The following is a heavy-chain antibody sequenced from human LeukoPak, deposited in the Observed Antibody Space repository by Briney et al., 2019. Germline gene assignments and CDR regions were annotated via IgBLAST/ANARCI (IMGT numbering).Heavy chain of an antibody. J-gene: IGHJ6*03. CDR3: ARDYDFWSGYPHYYYYMDV. Sequence: PGGSLRLSCAASGFTFDDYAMHWVRQAPGKGLEWVSGISWNSGSIGYADSVKGRFTISRDNAKNSLYLQMNSLRAEDTAVYYCARDYDFWSGYPHYYYYMDVWGKGTTVTVSS. V-gene: IGHV3-9*01. CDR1: GFTFDDYA. D-gene: IGHD3-3*01. CDR2: ISWNSGSI.